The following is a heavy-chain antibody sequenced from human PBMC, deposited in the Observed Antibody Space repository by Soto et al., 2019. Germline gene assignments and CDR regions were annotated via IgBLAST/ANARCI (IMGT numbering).Heavy chain of an antibody. J-gene: IGHJ4*02. CDR3: ARRGAYCSGGTCYHFDY. CDR2: ISTYNGNT. Sequence: QVHLVQSGAEVKKPGASVKVSCKASGYTFTTYGISWVRQAPGQGLEWMGWISTYNGNTNYEQKLQGRVTLTTDTLTSTVYMELRRLRSDDTAVYYCARRGAYCSGGTCYHFDYWGQGTLVTVSS. CDR1: GYTFTTYG. V-gene: IGHV1-18*04. D-gene: IGHD2-15*01.